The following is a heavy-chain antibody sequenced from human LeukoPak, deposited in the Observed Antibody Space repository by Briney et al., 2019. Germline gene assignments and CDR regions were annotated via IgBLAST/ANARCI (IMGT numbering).Heavy chain of an antibody. CDR3: ARRPPFWSGYYKVGFDP. CDR1: GGSISSSNW. J-gene: IGHJ5*02. V-gene: IGHV4-4*02. Sequence: SETLSLTCAVSGGSISSSNWWSWVRQPPGKGLEWIGEIYHSGSTNYNPSLKSRVTISVDKSKNQFSLKLSSVTAADTAMYYCARRPPFWSGYYKVGFDPWGQGTLVTVSS. CDR2: IYHSGST. D-gene: IGHD3-3*01.